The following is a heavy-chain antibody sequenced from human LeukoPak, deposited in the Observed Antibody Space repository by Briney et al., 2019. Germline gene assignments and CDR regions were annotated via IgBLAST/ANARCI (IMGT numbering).Heavy chain of an antibody. V-gene: IGHV3-74*01. D-gene: IGHD2-21*02. CDR3: ALCGGDEADAFDI. J-gene: IGHJ3*02. CDR1: GFTFSSYW. Sequence: PGGSLRLSCAASGFTFSSYWMHWVRQAPGKGLVWVSRINSDGSSTSYADSVKGRFTISRDNAKNTLYLQMNSLRAEDTAVYYCALCGGDEADAFDIWGQGTMVTVSS. CDR2: INSDGSST.